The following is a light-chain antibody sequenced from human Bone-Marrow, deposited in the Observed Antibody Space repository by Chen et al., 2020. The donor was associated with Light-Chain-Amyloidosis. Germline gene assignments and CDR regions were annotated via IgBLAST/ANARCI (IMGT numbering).Light chain of an antibody. CDR3: QVWDRSSERPV. J-gene: IGLJ3*02. CDR1: NIGSTS. Sequence: SYVLTQPSSVSVAPGQTATIACGGNNIGSTSVHWYQRTPGQAPLLVVYDDSDRPSGIPERVSGANSGNTATLTISRVEAGEEADYYGQVWDRSSERPVFGGGTKLTVL. CDR2: DDS. V-gene: IGLV3-21*02.